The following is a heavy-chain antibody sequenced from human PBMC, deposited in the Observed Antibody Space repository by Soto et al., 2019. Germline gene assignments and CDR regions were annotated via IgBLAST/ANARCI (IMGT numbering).Heavy chain of an antibody. CDR3: ASSSSGYYRYFDL. D-gene: IGHD3-22*01. CDR1: GGTFSSYA. J-gene: IGHJ2*01. Sequence: GASVKVSCKASGGTFSSYAISWVRQAPGQGLEWMGGIIPIFGTANYAQKFQGRVTITADESTSTAYMELSSLRPEDTAVYYCASSSSGYYRYFDLWGRGTLVTVSS. CDR2: IIPIFGTA. V-gene: IGHV1-69*13.